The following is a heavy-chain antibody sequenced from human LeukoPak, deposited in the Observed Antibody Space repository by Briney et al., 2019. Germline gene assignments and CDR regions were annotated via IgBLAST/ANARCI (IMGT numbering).Heavy chain of an antibody. CDR1: GYSISTGYY. V-gene: IGHV4-38-2*02. D-gene: IGHD3-10*01. CDR2: IYYSGST. CDR3: ARKRGSRPLDY. J-gene: IGHJ4*02. Sequence: SETLSLTCTVSGYSISTGYYWDWIRQPPGKGLEWIGSIYYSGSTYYNPSLKSRVTISVDTSKNQFSLKLSSVTAADTAVYYCARKRGSRPLDYWGQGTLVTVSS.